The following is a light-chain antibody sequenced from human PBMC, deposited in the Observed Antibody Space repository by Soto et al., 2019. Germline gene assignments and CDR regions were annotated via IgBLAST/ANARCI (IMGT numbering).Light chain of an antibody. CDR1: NIGTKN. CDR2: NNN. V-gene: IGLV3-21*02. Sequence: SYELTQAPSVSVAPGQTARIPCGGDNIGTKNVHWHQQKPGQAPVLVLFNNNDRPSGIPERFSGSNSGNTATLTISRVEAGDEADYYCQVWDNTNDYQVFGGGTKLTVL. CDR3: QVWDNTNDYQV. J-gene: IGLJ3*02.